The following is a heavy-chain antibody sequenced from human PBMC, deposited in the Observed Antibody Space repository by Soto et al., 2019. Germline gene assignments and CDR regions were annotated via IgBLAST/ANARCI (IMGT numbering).Heavy chain of an antibody. D-gene: IGHD4-17*01. CDR2: IYYSGST. CDR1: GGSISSYY. J-gene: IGHJ4*02. CDR3: ARGNDYGDYQNNFDY. V-gene: IGHV4-59*01. Sequence: SETLSLTCTVSGGSISSYYWSWIRQPPGKGLEWIGYIYYSGSTNYNPSLKSRVTISVDTSKNQFSLKLSSVTAADTAVYYCARGNDYGDYQNNFDYWGQGTLVT.